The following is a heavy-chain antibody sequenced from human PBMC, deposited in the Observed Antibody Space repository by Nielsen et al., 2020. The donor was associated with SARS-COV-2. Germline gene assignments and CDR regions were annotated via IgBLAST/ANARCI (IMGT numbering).Heavy chain of an antibody. CDR3: ARDQGIAVAGTGDGY. CDR1: RLTFSTYD. Sequence: GGSLRLSCAASRLTFSTYDMPWVRQAPGKGLEWVAVIWYDGSNKYYADSVKGRFTISRDNSKNTLYLQMNSLRAEDTAVYYCARDQGIAVAGTGDGYWGQGTLVTVSS. V-gene: IGHV3-33*08. D-gene: IGHD6-19*01. J-gene: IGHJ4*02. CDR2: IWYDGSNK.